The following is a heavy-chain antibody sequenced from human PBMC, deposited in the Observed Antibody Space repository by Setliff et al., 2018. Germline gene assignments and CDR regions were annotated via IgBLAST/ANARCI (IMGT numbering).Heavy chain of an antibody. CDR1: GFTFSSYS. CDR2: ISSSSSTI. J-gene: IGHJ3*02. D-gene: IGHD6-13*01. CDR3: ATSIAAAALHDAFDI. V-gene: IGHV3-48*04. Sequence: PGGSLRLSCAASGFTFSSYSMNWVRQAPGKGLEWVSYISSSSSTIYYADSVKGRFTISRDNAKNSLYLQMNSLRAEDTAVYYCATSIAAAALHDAFDIWGQGTMFTVSS.